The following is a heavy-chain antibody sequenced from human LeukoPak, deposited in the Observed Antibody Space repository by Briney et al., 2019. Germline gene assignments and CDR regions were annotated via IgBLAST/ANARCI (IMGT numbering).Heavy chain of an antibody. J-gene: IGHJ6*02. CDR2: ISGSSSYI. CDR3: ARPSDYGDFSDYYGMDV. CDR1: GFTFSSYS. V-gene: IGHV3-21*01. Sequence: PGGSLRLSCAASGFTFSSYSMNWVRQAPGKGLEWVSSISGSSSYIYYADSVKGRFTISRDNAKNSLYLQMNSLRAEDTAVYYCARPSDYGDFSDYYGMDVWGQGTTVTVSS. D-gene: IGHD4-17*01.